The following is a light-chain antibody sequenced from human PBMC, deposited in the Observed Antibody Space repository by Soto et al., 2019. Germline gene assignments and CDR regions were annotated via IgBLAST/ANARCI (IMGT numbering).Light chain of an antibody. J-gene: IGKJ2*01. CDR2: KAS. CDR3: QQYNSYSAT. CDR1: QSISSW. V-gene: IGKV1-5*03. Sequence: DIHMTQSPSTLSASVGDRVTITCRASQSISSWLAWYQQKPGKAPKLLIDKASSLESGVPSRFSGSGSGTEFTLDISSLQPDDFAIYYCQQYNSYSATFGQGTKLEI.